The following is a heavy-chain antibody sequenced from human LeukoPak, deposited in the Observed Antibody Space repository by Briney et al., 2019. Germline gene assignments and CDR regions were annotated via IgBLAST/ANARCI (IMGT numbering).Heavy chain of an antibody. CDR3: ARERRGAEWFNQHYYYYGMDV. Sequence: PSETLSLTCAVYGGSFSGYYWSWIRQPPGKGLEWIGEINHSGSTNYNPSLKSRVTISVDTSKNQFSLKLSSVTAADTAVYYCARERRGAEWFNQHYYYYGMDVWGQGTTVTVSS. D-gene: IGHD3-3*01. V-gene: IGHV4-34*01. CDR2: INHSGST. CDR1: GGSFSGYY. J-gene: IGHJ6*02.